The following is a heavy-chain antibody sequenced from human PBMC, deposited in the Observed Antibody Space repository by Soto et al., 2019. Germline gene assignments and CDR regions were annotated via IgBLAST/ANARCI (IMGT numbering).Heavy chain of an antibody. CDR3: AREMLRTNGDTRDF. D-gene: IGHD2-8*01. CDR1: GGTFSSYA. Sequence: QVQLVQSGAEVKKPGSSVKVSCKASGGTFSSYAISWVRQAPGQGLEWMGGIIPIFGTANYAQKLQGRVTIIADDSTRTAYMELSSLRSEDTAVYYCAREMLRTNGDTRDFWGQGTTVTVSS. CDR2: IIPIFGTA. V-gene: IGHV1-69*12. J-gene: IGHJ6*02.